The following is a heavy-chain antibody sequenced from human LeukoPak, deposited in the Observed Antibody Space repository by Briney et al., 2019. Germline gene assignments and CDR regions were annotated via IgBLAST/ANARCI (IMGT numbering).Heavy chain of an antibody. Sequence: GESLKISCKGSGYSFTSYWISWVRQMPGKGLEWMGRIDPSDSYTNYSPSFQGHVTISADKSISTAYLQWSSLKASDTAMYYCATLGDYDILTGSLGYWGQGTLVTVSS. CDR2: IDPSDSYT. V-gene: IGHV5-10-1*01. D-gene: IGHD3-9*01. CDR3: ATLGDYDILTGSLGY. J-gene: IGHJ4*02. CDR1: GYSFTSYW.